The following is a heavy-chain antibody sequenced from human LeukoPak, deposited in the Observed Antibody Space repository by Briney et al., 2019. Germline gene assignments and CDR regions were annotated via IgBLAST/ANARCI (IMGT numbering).Heavy chain of an antibody. CDR1: GGSISSYY. Sequence: SETLSLTCTVSGGSISSYYWSWIRQPPGKGLEWIGYIYYSGSTNYNPSLKSRVTISVDTSKNQFSLKLSSVTAADTAVYYCARVIAAAGTEWFDPWGQGTLVTASS. V-gene: IGHV4-59*01. J-gene: IGHJ5*02. D-gene: IGHD6-13*01. CDR2: IYYSGST. CDR3: ARVIAAAGTEWFDP.